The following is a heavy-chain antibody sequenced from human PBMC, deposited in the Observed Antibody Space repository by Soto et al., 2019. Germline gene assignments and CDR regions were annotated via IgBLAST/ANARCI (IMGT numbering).Heavy chain of an antibody. J-gene: IGHJ3*02. CDR1: GGTFSSYT. CDR3: ARDRINCSGGYDHANAFDI. V-gene: IGHV1-69*04. CDR2: IIPILGIA. Sequence: SVKVSCKASGGTFSSYTISWVRQAPGQGLEWMGRIIPILGIANYAQKFQGRVTITADKSTSTAYMELSSLRSEDTAVYYCARDRINCSGGYDHANAFDIWGQGTMVTVS. D-gene: IGHD2-15*01.